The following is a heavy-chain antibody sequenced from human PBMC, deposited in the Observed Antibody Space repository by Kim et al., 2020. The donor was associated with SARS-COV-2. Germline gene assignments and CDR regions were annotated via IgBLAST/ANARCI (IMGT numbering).Heavy chain of an antibody. J-gene: IGHJ4*02. V-gene: IGHV4-39*01. CDR3: ARRRDTAMVDFDY. Sequence: YNPSLRRRGTISVDTDKNQFSRKLSSVTAADTAVYYCARRRDTAMVDFDYWGQGTLVTVSS. D-gene: IGHD5-18*01.